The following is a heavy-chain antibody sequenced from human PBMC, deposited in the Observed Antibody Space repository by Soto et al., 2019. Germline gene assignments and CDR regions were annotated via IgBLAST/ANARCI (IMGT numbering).Heavy chain of an antibody. CDR1: GFTVSSNY. CDR3: ARASRNYYDSSGYLYYFDY. CDR2: IYSGGST. V-gene: IGHV3-66*01. Sequence: GGSLRLSCAASGFTVSSNYMSRVRQAPGKGLEWVSVIYSGGSTYYAGSVKGRFTISRDNSKNTLYLQMNSLRAEDTAVYYCARASRNYYDSSGYLYYFDYWGQRTPVTVSS. J-gene: IGHJ4*02. D-gene: IGHD3-22*01.